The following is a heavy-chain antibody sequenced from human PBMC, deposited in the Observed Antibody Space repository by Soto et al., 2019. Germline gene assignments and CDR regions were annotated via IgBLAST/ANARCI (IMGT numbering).Heavy chain of an antibody. D-gene: IGHD3-3*01. V-gene: IGHV4-39*01. J-gene: IGHJ5*02. CDR3: ARQWRITNFGGVIFDRFGP. CDR2: IYYSGST. Sequence: SETLSLTCTVSGGSISSSSYYWGWIRQPPGKGLDWLGSIYYSGSTYYNPSLKSRVTISVDASKNQFSLKLSSVTAADTSVYYCARQWRITNFGGVIFDRFGPGRQVTLVAVS. CDR1: GGSISSSSYY.